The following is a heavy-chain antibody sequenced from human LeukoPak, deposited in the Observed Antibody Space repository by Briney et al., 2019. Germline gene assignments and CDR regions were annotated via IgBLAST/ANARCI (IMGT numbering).Heavy chain of an antibody. CDR2: ISYDGNNK. CDR3: AKGPYYGSGSLLDY. CDR1: GFTFSSYG. V-gene: IGHV3-30*18. Sequence: GGSLRLSCAASGFTFSSYGMHWVRQAPGKGLEWVAVISYDGNNKCYVDSVKGRFTISRDNSKNTLYLQMNSLRAEDTAVYYCAKGPYYGSGSLLDYWGQGTLVTVSS. D-gene: IGHD3-10*01. J-gene: IGHJ4*02.